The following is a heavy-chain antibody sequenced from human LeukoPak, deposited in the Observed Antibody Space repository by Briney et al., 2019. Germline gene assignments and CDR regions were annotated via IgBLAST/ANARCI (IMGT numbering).Heavy chain of an antibody. CDR2: IYTSGST. CDR1: GGSIGSYF. D-gene: IGHD1-20*01. Sequence: PSETLSLTCTVSGGSIGSYFWTWIRQPPGKGLEWIGYIYTSGSTNYNPSLKSRATVSLDTSKKEFSLRLTSVTAADTAVYYCARLKPQRYHYNFNYYYMDVWGNGTTVTVSS. CDR3: ARLKPQRYHYNFNYYYMDV. V-gene: IGHV4-4*09. J-gene: IGHJ6*03.